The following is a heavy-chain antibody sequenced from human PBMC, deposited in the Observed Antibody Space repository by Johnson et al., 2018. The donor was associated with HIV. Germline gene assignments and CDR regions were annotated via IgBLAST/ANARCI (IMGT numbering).Heavy chain of an antibody. D-gene: IGHD5-18*01. CDR3: ARAYSYGTFDI. Sequence: QVQLVESGGGVVQPGRSLRLSCEASGFTFSNFVMHWVRQAPGKGLEWLTSISYDGSNEYYADSVKGRFAISRDNSKNTLYLQMNSLRAEDTAVYYCARAYSYGTFDIWGQGTMVTVSS. CDR2: ISYDGSNE. CDR1: GFTFSNFV. J-gene: IGHJ3*02. V-gene: IGHV3-30*09.